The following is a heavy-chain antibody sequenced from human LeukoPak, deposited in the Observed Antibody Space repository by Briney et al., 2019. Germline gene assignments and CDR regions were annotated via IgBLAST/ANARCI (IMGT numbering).Heavy chain of an antibody. CDR3: ARDPLYGSSWLNYYYYGMDV. CDR2: ISYDGSNK. J-gene: IGHJ6*02. Sequence: GGSLRLSCAASGFTFSSYAMHWVRQAPGKGLEWVAVISYDGSNKYYADSVKGRFTISRDNSKNTLYLQMNSLRAEDTAVYYCARDPLYGSSWLNYYYYGMDVWGQGTTVTVSS. D-gene: IGHD6-13*01. CDR1: GFTFSSYA. V-gene: IGHV3-30-3*01.